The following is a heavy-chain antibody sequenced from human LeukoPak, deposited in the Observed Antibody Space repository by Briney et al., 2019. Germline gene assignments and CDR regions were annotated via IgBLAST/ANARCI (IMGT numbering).Heavy chain of an antibody. CDR3: ARVRSLFYFDY. CDR2: INPNSGGT. D-gene: IGHD2-21*01. CDR1: GYKFTDYY. V-gene: IGHV1-2*02. Sequence: ASVKVSCKASGYKFTDYYMHWVRQSPGQGLEWMGWINPNSGGTKYALKFQGRVTMTRDTSINTAYMELSWLRSDDTAVYFCARVRSLFYFDYWGQGTLATVS. J-gene: IGHJ4*02.